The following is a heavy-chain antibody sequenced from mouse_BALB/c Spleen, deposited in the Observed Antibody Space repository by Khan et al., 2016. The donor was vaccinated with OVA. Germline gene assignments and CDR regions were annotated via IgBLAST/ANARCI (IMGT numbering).Heavy chain of an antibody. CDR1: GFTFSTYG. Sequence: EVQLVESGGDLVKPGGSLKLSCVASGFTFSTYGMSWVRQTPDMRLEWVATISSGGHYTYYPDSVKGRFTIYRDNAKNTLYLQMSSLKSEDTAIYYCATIAYYYNSEGFAYWGQGTLVTVSA. CDR3: ATIAYYYNSEGFAY. J-gene: IGHJ3*01. V-gene: IGHV5-6*01. CDR2: ISSGGHYT. D-gene: IGHD1-1*01.